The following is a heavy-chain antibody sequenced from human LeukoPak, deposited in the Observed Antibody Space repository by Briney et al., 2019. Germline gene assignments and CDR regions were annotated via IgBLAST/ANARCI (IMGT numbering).Heavy chain of an antibody. CDR3: ARDTKGYGYHY. D-gene: IGHD5-18*01. Sequence: ASVKVSCKASGYTFTRYYMHWVRQAPGQGLEWMGRINPNSGGTNYAQKFQGRVTMTRDTSISTAYMELSRLRSDDTAVYYCARDTKGYGYHYWGQGTLVTVSS. J-gene: IGHJ4*02. CDR2: INPNSGGT. CDR1: GYTFTRYY. V-gene: IGHV1-2*06.